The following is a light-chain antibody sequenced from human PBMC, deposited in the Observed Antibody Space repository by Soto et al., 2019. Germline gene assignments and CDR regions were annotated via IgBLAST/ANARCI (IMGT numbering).Light chain of an antibody. CDR2: GAS. CDR1: ESLRGSH. CDR3: QQFSTTRGT. Sequence: IVVTQSPATLSLSAGERATLSCRASESLRGSHLAWYQQKPGQAPRLLIGGASSRATGIPDRFSGSASGTVCTITISRLEKEDGAVYYGQQFSTTRGTFGQGTKVDIK. J-gene: IGKJ1*01. V-gene: IGKV3-20*01.